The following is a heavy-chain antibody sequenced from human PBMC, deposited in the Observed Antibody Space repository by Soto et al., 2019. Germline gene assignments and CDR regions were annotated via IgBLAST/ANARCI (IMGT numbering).Heavy chain of an antibody. Sequence: QVQLVESGGGVVQPGRSLRLSCAASGFTFSSYGMHWVRQAPGKGLEWVAVIWYDGSNKYYADCVKGRFTISRDNSKNTLYLQMNSLRAEDTAVYYCARDSYYYYYMDVWGKGTTVTVSS. CDR3: ARDSYYYYYMDV. CDR1: GFTFSSYG. V-gene: IGHV3-33*01. CDR2: IWYDGSNK. J-gene: IGHJ6*03.